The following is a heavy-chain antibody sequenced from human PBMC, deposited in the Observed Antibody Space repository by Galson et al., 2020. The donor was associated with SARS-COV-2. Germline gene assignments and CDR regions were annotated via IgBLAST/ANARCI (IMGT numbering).Heavy chain of an antibody. V-gene: IGHV1-2*02. D-gene: IGHD6-13*01. CDR1: GYFITDYY. CDR3: ARDRISAPDDFDY. J-gene: IGHJ4*02. CDR2: VNPNTGDR. Sequence: ASVKVTCQASGYFITDYYMHLERQAHGEGLEWLGWVNPNTGDRKYKEKFQGRVSMTRDTSISTAYMELSRLTSDDTAVYYCARDRISAPDDFDYWGQGTLVTVSS.